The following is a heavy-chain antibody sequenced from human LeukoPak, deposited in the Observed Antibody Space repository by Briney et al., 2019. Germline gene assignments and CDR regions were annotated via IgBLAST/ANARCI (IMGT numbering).Heavy chain of an antibody. CDR1: GYTFTSYG. Sequence: GASVKVSCKASGYTFTSYGISWVRQAPGQGLEWMGWISAYNGNTNYAQKLQGRVTMTTDTSTSTAYMELRSLRSDDTAVYYCARAYCSGGSCYSIRSYYYYGMDVWGQGTTVTVSS. CDR2: ISAYNGNT. V-gene: IGHV1-18*01. CDR3: ARAYCSGGSCYSIRSYYYYGMDV. J-gene: IGHJ6*02. D-gene: IGHD2-15*01.